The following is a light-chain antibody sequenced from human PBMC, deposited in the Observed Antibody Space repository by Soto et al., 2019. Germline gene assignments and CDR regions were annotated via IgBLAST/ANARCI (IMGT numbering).Light chain of an antibody. J-gene: IGKJ4*01. CDR1: QTLTSNY. Sequence: EIVLTQSPATLSLSPGERATLSCRASQTLTSNYLAWYQQKPGQAPRLLIHGAASRATGIPDRFSGSGSVTDFTLTISRLEPEDFAVYYCQQYSDSVLTFGGGTKVEIK. CDR2: GAA. V-gene: IGKV3-20*01. CDR3: QQYSDSVLT.